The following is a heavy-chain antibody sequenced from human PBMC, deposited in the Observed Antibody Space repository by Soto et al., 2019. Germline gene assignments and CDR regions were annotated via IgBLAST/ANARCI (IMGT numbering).Heavy chain of an antibody. Sequence: GGSLRLSCTASGFTFSNYAMSWVRQAPGKGLEWVSTFSSGGGGTYYADSVKGRFTISRDNSKNTLSLQMNSLRAEDTAVYYCTKANLYCSGANCFTFDDCGMESLVTVS. CDR2: FSSGGGGT. V-gene: IGHV3-23*01. D-gene: IGHD2-15*01. CDR3: TKANLYCSGANCFTFDD. CDR1: GFTFSNYA. J-gene: IGHJ4*02.